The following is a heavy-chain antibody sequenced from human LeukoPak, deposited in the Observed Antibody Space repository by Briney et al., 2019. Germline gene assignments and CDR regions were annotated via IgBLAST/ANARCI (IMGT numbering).Heavy chain of an antibody. CDR1: GGSISSSSYY. Sequence: SETLSLTCTVSGGSISSSSYYWGWIRQPPGKGLEWIGSIYYSGSTYYNPSLKSRVTISVDTSKNQFSLKLSSVTAADTAVYYCASWYSGYYTADAFDIWGQGTMVTVSS. CDR3: ASWYSGYYTADAFDI. CDR2: IYYSGST. J-gene: IGHJ3*02. D-gene: IGHD3-3*01. V-gene: IGHV4-39*01.